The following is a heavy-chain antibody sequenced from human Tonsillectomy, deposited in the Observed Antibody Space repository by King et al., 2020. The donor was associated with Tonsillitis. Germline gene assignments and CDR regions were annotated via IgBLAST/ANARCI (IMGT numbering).Heavy chain of an antibody. V-gene: IGHV3-30*01. Sequence: VQLVESGGGVVQPGRSLRLSCAASGFTFSTYAIHWVRQAPGKGLEWVAVISYDGNNKYYAESVKGGFTISRNNSKNTLYLQMNSLRAEDTAVYYCARVGGDCSSTSCYGNYYYYMDVWGKGTTVTVSS. J-gene: IGHJ6*03. CDR2: ISYDGNNK. CDR1: GFTFSTYA. CDR3: ARVGGDCSSTSCYGNYYYYMDV. D-gene: IGHD2-2*01.